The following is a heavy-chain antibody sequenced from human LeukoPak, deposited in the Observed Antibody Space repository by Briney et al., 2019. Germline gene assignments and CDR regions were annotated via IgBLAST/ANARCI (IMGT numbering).Heavy chain of an antibody. V-gene: IGHV4-34*01. D-gene: IGHD3-10*01. CDR3: ARCITMVADDWYFDL. J-gene: IGHJ2*01. CDR1: GGSFSGYY. CDR2: INHSGST. Sequence: PSETLSLTCAVYGGSFSGYYWSWTRQPPGKGLEWIGEINHSGSTNYNPSLKSRVTISVDTSKNQFSLKLSSVTAADTAVYYCARCITMVADDWYFDLWGRGTLVTVSS.